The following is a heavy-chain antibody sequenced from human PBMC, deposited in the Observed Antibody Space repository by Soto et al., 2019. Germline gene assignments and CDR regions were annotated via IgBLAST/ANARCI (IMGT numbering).Heavy chain of an antibody. D-gene: IGHD1-26*01. V-gene: IGHV3-30-3*01. CDR2: ISYDGSNK. Sequence: QVQLVESGGGVVQPGRSLRLSCAASGFTFSSYAMHWVRQAPGKGLEWVAVISYDGSNKYYADSVKGRFTISRDNSKNTLYLQMNSLRAEDTPVYYCARDSAGGDYWGQGTLVTVSS. CDR1: GFTFSSYA. J-gene: IGHJ4*02. CDR3: ARDSAGGDY.